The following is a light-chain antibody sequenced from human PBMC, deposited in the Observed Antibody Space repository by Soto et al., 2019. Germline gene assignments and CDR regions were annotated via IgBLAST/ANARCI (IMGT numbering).Light chain of an antibody. CDR1: QSVSNY. CDR2: DAS. V-gene: IGKV3-11*01. J-gene: IGKJ5*01. Sequence: EVVLTQSPATLSLSPGERATLSCRASQSVSNYLDWFQQKPGQAPRLLIYDASNRATGIPARFSRSGSGTDFTLTISSLESEDFAVYYCQQRSNFITFGQGTRLEIK. CDR3: QQRSNFIT.